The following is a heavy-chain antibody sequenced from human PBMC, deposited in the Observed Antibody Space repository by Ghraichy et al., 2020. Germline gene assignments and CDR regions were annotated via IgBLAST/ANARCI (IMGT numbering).Heavy chain of an antibody. J-gene: IGHJ6*02. D-gene: IGHD4-23*01. CDR1: GFSLSTYS. Sequence: GGSLRLSCVGSGFSLSTYSMNWVRQAPGKGLEWVSYITSSSRFISYAESVKGRFTVSRDNAQNSLFLQMKSLRDDDTAVYYCARGSTVVRYYYYDGMDVWGQGTTVTVSS. CDR3: ARGSTVVRYYYYDGMDV. CDR2: ITSSSRFI. V-gene: IGHV3-48*02.